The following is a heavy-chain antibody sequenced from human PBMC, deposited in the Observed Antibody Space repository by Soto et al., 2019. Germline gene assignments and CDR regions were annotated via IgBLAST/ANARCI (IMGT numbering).Heavy chain of an antibody. CDR3: AKGRYYSLLDI. D-gene: IGHD3-16*01. J-gene: IGHJ3*02. CDR1: GFPFSSYA. Sequence: GGYLRLSCVASGFPFSSYAMSWVRETPWKGLEWVSVISGRGGSTYYADSVKGRFTISRDNPNNTLSLQMDILRVEDTAVYFCAKGRYYSLLDIWGQGTMVTVSS. V-gene: IGHV3-23*01. CDR2: ISGRGGST.